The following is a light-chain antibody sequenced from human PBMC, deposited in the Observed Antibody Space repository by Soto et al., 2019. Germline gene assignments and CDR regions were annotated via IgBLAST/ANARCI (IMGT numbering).Light chain of an antibody. CDR2: EVS. J-gene: IGLJ1*01. CDR1: SSDVGSYNR. V-gene: IGLV2-18*01. CDR3: SLYTSSSLYV. Sequence: QSVLTQPPSVSGPPGQSVTISCTGTSSDVGSYNRVSWYQQPPGTAPKLMIYEVSNRPSGVPDRFSGSKSGNPASLTISGLQAEDEADYYCSLYTSSSLYVFGTGTKVTVL.